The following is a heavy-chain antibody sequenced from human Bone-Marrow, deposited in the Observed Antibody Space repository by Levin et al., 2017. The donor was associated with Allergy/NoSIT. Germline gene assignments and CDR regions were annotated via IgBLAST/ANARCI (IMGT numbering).Heavy chain of an antibody. D-gene: IGHD3-16*01. CDR3: ASGGGWYNHGYALDY. V-gene: IGHV3-30*04. CDR2: ISYDGSIK. CDR1: GLTFRSYA. Sequence: GGSLRLSCVVSGLTFRSYAMHWVRQTPGKGLEWVAFISYDGSIKEYADSVKGRFTFSRDNSKNTLDLQMNSVRAEDTGVYYCASGGGWYNHGYALDYWGQRPLATVSS. J-gene: IGHJ4*02.